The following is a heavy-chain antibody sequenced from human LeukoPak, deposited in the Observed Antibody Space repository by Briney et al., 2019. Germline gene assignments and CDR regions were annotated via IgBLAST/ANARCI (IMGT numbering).Heavy chain of an antibody. D-gene: IGHD2-2*02. CDR2: IRYDGSNK. CDR3: AKDFNQLLYKPHPTLDY. Sequence: GGSLRLSCAASGFTFSSYGMHWVRQAPGKGLEWVAFIRYDGSNKYYADSVKGRFTIPRDNSKNTLYLQMNSLRAEDTAVYYCAKDFNQLLYKPHPTLDYWGQGTLVTVSS. V-gene: IGHV3-30*02. CDR1: GFTFSSYG. J-gene: IGHJ4*02.